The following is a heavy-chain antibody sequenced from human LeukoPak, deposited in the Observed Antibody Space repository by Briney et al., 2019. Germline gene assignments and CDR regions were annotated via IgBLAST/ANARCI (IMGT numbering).Heavy chain of an antibody. CDR1: GYSFTSYW. CDR2: IDPSDSYN. J-gene: IGHJ4*02. CDR3: ARRGYCSGGSCYDY. V-gene: IGHV5-10-1*01. D-gene: IGHD2-15*01. Sequence: GESLKISCKGSGYSFTSYWISWGRQMPGKGLEWMGRIDPSDSYNNYSPSFQGHVTISADKSISTASLQWSRLKASDTAMYYCARRGYCSGGSCYDYWGQGTLVTVSS.